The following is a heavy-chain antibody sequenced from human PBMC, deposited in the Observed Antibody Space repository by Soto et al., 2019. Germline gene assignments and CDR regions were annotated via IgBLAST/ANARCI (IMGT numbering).Heavy chain of an antibody. V-gene: IGHV4-31*03. CDR3: ARVNYYDSSGFDF. CDR2: INYSGST. D-gene: IGHD3-22*01. CDR1: GGSISSGGYY. Sequence: QVQLQESGPGLVKPSQTLSLTCTVSGGSISSGGYYWNWIRQHPGKDLEWTGCINYSGSTYYNTCRNSRVTISVDTSKNQFSLKLSSVTAADTAVYYCARVNYYDSSGFDFWGQGTLVTVSS. J-gene: IGHJ4*02.